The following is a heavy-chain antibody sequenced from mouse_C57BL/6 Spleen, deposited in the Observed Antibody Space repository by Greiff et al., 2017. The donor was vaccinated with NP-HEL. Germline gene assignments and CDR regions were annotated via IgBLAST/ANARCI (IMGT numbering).Heavy chain of an antibody. D-gene: IGHD1-1*01. CDR3: SRQGNDYGSSLYWYFDV. J-gene: IGHJ1*03. Sequence: EVNLVESGGDLVKPGGSLKLSCAASGFTFSSYGMSWVRQTPDKRLEWVATISSGGSYTYYPDSVKGRFTISRDNAKNTLYLQMSSLKAEDTAMYYSSRQGNDYGSSLYWYFDVWGTGTTVTVSS. CDR2: ISSGGSYT. CDR1: GFTFSSYG. V-gene: IGHV5-6*01.